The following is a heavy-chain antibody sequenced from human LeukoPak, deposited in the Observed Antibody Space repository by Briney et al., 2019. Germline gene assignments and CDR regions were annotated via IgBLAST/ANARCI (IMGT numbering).Heavy chain of an antibody. CDR2: ISGTTPYL. J-gene: IGHJ4*02. D-gene: IGHD2-15*01. CDR1: EFDFSAYT. V-gene: IGHV3-21*01. Sequence: GGSLRLSCSASEFDFSAYTMNWVRQAPGKGLEWVSSISGTTPYLYYADSVRGRFTISRDNAKNTLYLQMNSLRAEDTAVYYCARVGMGNSFDYWGQGTLVTVSS. CDR3: ARVGMGNSFDY.